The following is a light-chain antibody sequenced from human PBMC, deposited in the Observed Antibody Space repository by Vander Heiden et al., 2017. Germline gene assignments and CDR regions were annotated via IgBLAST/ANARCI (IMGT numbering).Light chain of an antibody. V-gene: IGKV3-15*01. CDR3: QQYNNWPRT. CDR2: GAS. CDR1: QTVSSN. J-gene: IGKJ1*01. Sequence: EQAMTQSPATLSASPGERATISCRASQTVSSNLAWYQQKPGQAHRLLIYGASSRATGIPARISGSGSGTEFTLTISSLQSEDFTVYYCQQYNNWPRTFGQGTKVEIK.